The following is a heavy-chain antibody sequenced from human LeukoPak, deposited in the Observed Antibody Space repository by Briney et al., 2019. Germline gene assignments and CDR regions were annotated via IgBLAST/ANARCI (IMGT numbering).Heavy chain of an antibody. CDR3: ARPYDILTGYYFDY. CDR1: GFTFSSYA. D-gene: IGHD3-9*01. J-gene: IGHJ4*02. Sequence: GGSLRLSCAASGFTFSSYAMHWVRQAPGKGLEWVAVISYDGSNKYYADSVKGRFTISRDNSKNTLYPQMNSLRAEDTAVYYCARPYDILTGYYFDYWGQGTLVTVSS. CDR2: ISYDGSNK. V-gene: IGHV3-30-3*01.